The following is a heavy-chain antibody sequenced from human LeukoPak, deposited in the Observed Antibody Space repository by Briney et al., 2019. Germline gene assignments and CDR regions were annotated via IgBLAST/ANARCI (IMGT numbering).Heavy chain of an antibody. D-gene: IGHD3-9*01. Sequence: GGSLRLSCAASGFTFSSYGMHWVRQAPGKGLEWVAFIRYDGSNKYYADSVKGRFTISRDNSKNTLYLQMNSLRAEDTAVYYCAKDGVEVNYDILTGYYIRGLSPFDYWGQGTLVTVSS. CDR2: IRYDGSNK. J-gene: IGHJ4*02. V-gene: IGHV3-30*02. CDR3: AKDGVEVNYDILTGYYIRGLSPFDY. CDR1: GFTFSSYG.